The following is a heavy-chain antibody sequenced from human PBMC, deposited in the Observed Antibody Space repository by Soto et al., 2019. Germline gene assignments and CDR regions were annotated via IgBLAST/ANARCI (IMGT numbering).Heavy chain of an antibody. CDR3: ARGGYPIDY. D-gene: IGHD5-18*01. J-gene: IGHJ4*02. Sequence: XVSLRLSCAASGFTFSTYSMTWVRQAPGKGLEWVSYISSSSSNIYYADSVKGRFTISRDNAKNSLYLQMNSLRDADTAVFYCARGGYPIDYWGQGTLVTVSS. CDR1: GFTFSTYS. V-gene: IGHV3-48*02. CDR2: ISSSSSNI.